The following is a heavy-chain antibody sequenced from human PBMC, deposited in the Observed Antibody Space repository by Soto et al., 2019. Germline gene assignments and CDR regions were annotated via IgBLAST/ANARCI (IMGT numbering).Heavy chain of an antibody. V-gene: IGHV5-51*01. CDR3: ARIKEKVPLTFAGGYYFKY. CDR1: GYSFTSYW. Sequence: GESLKISCKGSGYSFTSYWIGWVRQMPGKGLEWMGFTHPGDSETRYSPSFQGQVSISADKSISTAYLQWSSLKASDTAMYYCARIKEKVPLTFAGGYYFKYWGQGTLVTVSS. J-gene: IGHJ4*02. CDR2: THPGDSET.